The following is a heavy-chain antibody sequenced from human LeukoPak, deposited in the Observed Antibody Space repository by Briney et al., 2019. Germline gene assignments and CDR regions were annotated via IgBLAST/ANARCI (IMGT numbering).Heavy chain of an antibody. CDR1: GFTFCSSE. CDR3: ARGGGLPY. V-gene: IGHV3-48*03. J-gene: IGHJ4*02. CDR2: ISSSGSNM. D-gene: IGHD1-26*01. Sequence: PGGSLRLSCAASGFTFCSSEMYSGRDAPRKGLEWVSYISSSGSNMYYADSVRGRFTISRDNAKNSLYLQMNSLRAEDTAVYYCARGGGLPYWGQGTLVTVSS.